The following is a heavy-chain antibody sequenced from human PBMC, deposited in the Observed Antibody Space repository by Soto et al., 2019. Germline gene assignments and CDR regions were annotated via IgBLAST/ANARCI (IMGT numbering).Heavy chain of an antibody. CDR3: AKGRVGNVKFDY. CDR2: ISSDGTNK. Sequence: GGSLRLSCAASGLMFSSYGMHWVRQAPGKGLEWVAAISSDGTNKHYADSVKGRFSVSRDNSKNTLYLQMNSLRPEDTAVFYCAKGRVGNVKFDYWGQGTLVTVSS. V-gene: IGHV3-30*18. CDR1: GLMFSSYG. J-gene: IGHJ4*02.